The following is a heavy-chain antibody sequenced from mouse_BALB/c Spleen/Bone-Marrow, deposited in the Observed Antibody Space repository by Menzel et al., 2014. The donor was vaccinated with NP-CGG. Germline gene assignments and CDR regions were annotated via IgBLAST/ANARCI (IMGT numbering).Heavy chain of an antibody. CDR1: GYTFTSYW. Sequence: QVQLQQSGAELVRPGTPVKLSCKASGYTFTSYWMNWVKQRPGRGLEWIGRIDPSDSETHYNQKFKDKATLTVDKSSSTAYIQLGSLTSEDPAVYYCARWGAYFDYWGQGTILTVSS. V-gene: IGHV1-61*01. J-gene: IGHJ2*01. CDR3: ARWGAYFDY. CDR2: IDPSDSET.